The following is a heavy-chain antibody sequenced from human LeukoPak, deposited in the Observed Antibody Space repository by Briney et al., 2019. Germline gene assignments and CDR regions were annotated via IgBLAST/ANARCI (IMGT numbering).Heavy chain of an antibody. J-gene: IGHJ3*02. CDR3: ARSNSYYAFDI. D-gene: IGHD3-10*01. CDR2: IYHTGST. V-gene: IGHV4-34*01. CDR1: GGSFSNYH. Sequence: SETLSLTCAVYGGSFSNYHWSWIRQPPGKGLEWIGDIYHTGSTTYNPSLKSRVTISVDTSKNQFSLKLSPVTAADTAVYYCARSNSYYAFDIWGQGTMVTVSS.